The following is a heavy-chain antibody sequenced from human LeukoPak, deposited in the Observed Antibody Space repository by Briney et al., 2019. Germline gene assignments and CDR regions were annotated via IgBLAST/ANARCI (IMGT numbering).Heavy chain of an antibody. CDR3: AKDRGGSFYYFMDV. D-gene: IGHD3-10*01. CDR1: GFSFSSNW. Sequence: PGGSLRLSCAASGFSFSSNWMSWVRQAPGEGLEWVANKMKDGSEKYYVHSVKGRFTISRDNSKSTLYLQMNSLRTEDTAVYYCAKDRGGSFYYFMDVWGKGTTVTISS. J-gene: IGHJ6*03. CDR2: KMKDGSEK. V-gene: IGHV3-7*03.